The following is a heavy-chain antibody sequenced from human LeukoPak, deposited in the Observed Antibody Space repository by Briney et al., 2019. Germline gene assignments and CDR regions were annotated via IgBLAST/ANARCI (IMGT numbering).Heavy chain of an antibody. Sequence: PGGSLRLSCAASGFTFSDYYMNWIRQVPGKGLEWLSYITTTGSTIRYADSVEGRFTISRDNAKKSLFLQMNSLRAEDTAIYYCASCKDGYNLLDYWGQGTLVTVSS. J-gene: IGHJ4*02. CDR2: ITTTGSTI. CDR3: ASCKDGYNLLDY. CDR1: GFTFSDYY. D-gene: IGHD5-24*01. V-gene: IGHV3-11*01.